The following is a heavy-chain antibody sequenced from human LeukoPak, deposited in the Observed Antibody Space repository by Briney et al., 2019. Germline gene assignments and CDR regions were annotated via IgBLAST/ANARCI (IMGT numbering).Heavy chain of an antibody. CDR3: AALEIVVVTATPFDY. CDR1: GFTLRSYG. Sequence: GGSLRLSCAASGFTLRSYGMNRVRQAPGKGLEWVSYISSSGRTIYYADSVKGRFTISRDNAKNSLYLQMNSLRAEDTAVYYCAALEIVVVTATPFDYWGQGTLVTVSS. CDR2: ISSSGRTI. J-gene: IGHJ4*02. D-gene: IGHD2-21*02. V-gene: IGHV3-48*03.